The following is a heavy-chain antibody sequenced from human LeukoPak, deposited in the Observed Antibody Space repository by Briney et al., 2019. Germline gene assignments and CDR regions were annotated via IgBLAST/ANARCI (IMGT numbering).Heavy chain of an antibody. J-gene: IGHJ4*02. V-gene: IGHV3-21*01. Sequence: PGGSLRLSCAASGFTFSSYSMNWVRQAPGKGLEWVSSISSSSSYIYYADSVKGRFTISRDNAKNSLYLQMNSLRAEDTAVYYCASNPYDSSGYCLVWGQGTLVTVSS. CDR3: ASNPYDSSGYCLV. CDR2: ISSSSSYI. CDR1: GFTFSSYS. D-gene: IGHD3-22*01.